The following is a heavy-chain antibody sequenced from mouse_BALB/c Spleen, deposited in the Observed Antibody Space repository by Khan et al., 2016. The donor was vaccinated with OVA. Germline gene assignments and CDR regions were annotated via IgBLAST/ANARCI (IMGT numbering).Heavy chain of an antibody. Sequence: VELVESGPGLVAPSQSLSITCTVSGFSLSRYNIHWIRQPPGKGLEWLGMIWGGGGTDYNSTLKSRLSIKKDNSKSQVFLKMNSLHTDDSAMYFCARAYYRFDCYYAMDYWGQGTSVTVSS. J-gene: IGHJ4*01. CDR2: IWGGGGT. V-gene: IGHV2-6-4*01. CDR1: GFSLSRYN. CDR3: ARAYYRFDCYYAMDY. D-gene: IGHD2-14*01.